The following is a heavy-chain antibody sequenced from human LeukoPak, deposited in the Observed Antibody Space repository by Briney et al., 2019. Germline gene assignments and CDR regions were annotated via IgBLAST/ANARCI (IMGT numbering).Heavy chain of an antibody. CDR3: ARGRESTQELQSYYFDY. CDR2: INHSGST. CDR1: GGSFSGYY. V-gene: IGHV4-34*01. D-gene: IGHD1-1*01. J-gene: IGHJ4*02. Sequence: PSETLSLTCAVYGGSFSGYYWSWIRQPPGKGLEWIGEINHSGSTNYNPSLKSRVTISVDTSKNQFSLKLSSVTAADTAVYYCARGRESTQELQSYYFDYRGQGTLVTVSS.